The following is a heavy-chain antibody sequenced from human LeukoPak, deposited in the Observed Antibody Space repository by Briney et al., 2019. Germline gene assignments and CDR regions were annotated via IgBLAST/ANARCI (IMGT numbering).Heavy chain of an antibody. V-gene: IGHV3-30*18. D-gene: IGHD3-10*01. CDR2: ISYDGASK. CDR3: AKSGRSGESSI. Sequence: PGGSLRLSCAASGFTFSNYGINWVRQAPGKGLEWVAVISYDGASKYYADSVKGRFTISRDNSKNTLYLQMNSLRAEDTAVYYCAKSGRSGESSIWGQGTLVTVSS. CDR1: GFTFSNYG. J-gene: IGHJ4*02.